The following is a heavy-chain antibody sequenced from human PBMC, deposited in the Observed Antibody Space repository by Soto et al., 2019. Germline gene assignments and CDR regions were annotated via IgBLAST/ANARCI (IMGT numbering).Heavy chain of an antibody. CDR3: AIDGGMHAGGIDY. D-gene: IGHD1-26*01. V-gene: IGHV1-69*01. J-gene: IGHJ4*02. CDR2: IIPIFGTA. CDR1: GGTFSSYS. Sequence: QVQLVQSGAEVKKPGSSVKVSCKASGGTFSSYSINWVRQAPGQGLEWMGEIIPIFGTANYAQKFQGRVTRAADESTSTAYMELSSLRSEDTAVYYCAIDGGMHAGGIDYWGQGTLVTVSS.